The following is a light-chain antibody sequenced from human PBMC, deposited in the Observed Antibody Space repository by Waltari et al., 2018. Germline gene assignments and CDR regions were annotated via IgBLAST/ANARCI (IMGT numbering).Light chain of an antibody. CDR2: DVT. CDR3: CSYAGSYTWV. V-gene: IGLV2-11*01. CDR1: TNDLGSYND. J-gene: IGLJ3*02. Sequence: ALTQPRSVSGSPGQSATISCPGTTNDLGSYNDVPCDQQHPGKAPKLIILDVTKRPLGVPDRLSGSKSGNTASLTISGLRAEDEAEYYCCSYAGSYTWVFGGGTKLTVV.